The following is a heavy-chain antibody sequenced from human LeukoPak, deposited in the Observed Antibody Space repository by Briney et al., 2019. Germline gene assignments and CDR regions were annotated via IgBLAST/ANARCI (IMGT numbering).Heavy chain of an antibody. D-gene: IGHD2-2*01. V-gene: IGHV3-7*01. J-gene: IGHJ5*02. CDR2: INQGGSVK. CDR3: ARDDCSGTSCAKHSNWFDP. Sequence: PGGSLRLSCAASGFTFRSYWMSWVRQAPGKGLEWVANINQGGSVKYYVDSVKGRFTISRDDAKNSLYVQMNSLRDEDTAVYYCARDDCSGTSCAKHSNWFDPWGQGTLVTVSS. CDR1: GFTFRSYW.